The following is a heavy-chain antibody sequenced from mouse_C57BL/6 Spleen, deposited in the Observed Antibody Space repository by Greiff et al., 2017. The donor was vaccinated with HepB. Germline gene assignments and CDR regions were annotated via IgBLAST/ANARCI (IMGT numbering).Heavy chain of an antibody. V-gene: IGHV7-3*01. CDR1: GFTFTDYY. CDR2: IRNKANGYTT. J-gene: IGHJ4*01. CDR3: ARSPNWDDAMDY. D-gene: IGHD4-1*01. Sequence: EVQLVESGGGLVQPGGSLSLSCAASGFTFTDYYMSWVRQPPGKALEWLGFIRNKANGYTTEYSASVKGRFTISRDNSQSILYLQMNALRAEDSATYYCARSPNWDDAMDYWGQGTSVTVSS.